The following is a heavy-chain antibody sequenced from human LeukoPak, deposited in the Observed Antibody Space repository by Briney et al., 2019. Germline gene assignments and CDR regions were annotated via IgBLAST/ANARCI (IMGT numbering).Heavy chain of an antibody. J-gene: IGHJ5*02. CDR1: GGSISSYY. CDR3: ARGPQGYCSSTSCYGPSWFDP. Sequence: SETLSLTCTVFGGSISSYYWNWIRQPPGEGLEWIGYFHYSGSTNYNPSLKSRVTISVDTSKNQFSLKLSSVTAADTAVYYCARGPQGYCSSTSCYGPSWFDPWGQGTLVTVSS. D-gene: IGHD2-2*01. V-gene: IGHV4-59*12. CDR2: FHYSGST.